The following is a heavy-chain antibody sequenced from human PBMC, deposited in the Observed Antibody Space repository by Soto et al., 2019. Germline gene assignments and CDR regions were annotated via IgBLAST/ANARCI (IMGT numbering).Heavy chain of an antibody. CDR1: GGTFSSYA. CDR2: IIPIFGTA. V-gene: IGHV1-69*01. CDR3: ARGGPSVVVVAAIDEYFQH. Sequence: QVQLVQSGAEVKKPGSSVKVSCKASGGTFSSYAISWVRQAPGQGLEWMGGIIPIFGTANYAQKFQGRVTITADESTSTAYTELSSLRSEDTAVYYCARGGPSVVVVAAIDEYFQHWGQGTLVTVSS. D-gene: IGHD2-15*01. J-gene: IGHJ1*01.